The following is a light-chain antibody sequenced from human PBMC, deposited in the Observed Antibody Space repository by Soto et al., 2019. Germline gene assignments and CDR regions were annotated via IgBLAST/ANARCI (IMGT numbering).Light chain of an antibody. CDR3: MQSTQLPPT. CDR1: QSLLHITGETL. V-gene: IGKV2D-29*02. Sequence: DVVMTQTPLSLSVAPGQPASISCKSSQSLLHITGETLLFWYLQKPGQSPRLLIYEVSTRVSGVPDRFSGSGSGTDFTLEISRVETDDVGIYYCMQSTQLPPTFGQGTRLEIK. J-gene: IGKJ5*01. CDR2: EVS.